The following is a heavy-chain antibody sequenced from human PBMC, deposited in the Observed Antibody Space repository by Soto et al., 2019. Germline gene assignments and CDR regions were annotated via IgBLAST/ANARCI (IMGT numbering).Heavy chain of an antibody. V-gene: IGHV4-34*02. CDR2: INHGGIT. CDR3: ARQGAVTVMFYYHGMDV. D-gene: IGHD2-21*02. J-gene: IGHJ6*02. Sequence: QVQLQQWGAGLLKPSETLSLTCDVYGGSFGGYFWSWIRQPPGKGLKWIGEINHGGITNYNPSLKSRITISVDTSKNQFSLKLSSVTAADAAVYYCARQGAVTVMFYYHGMDVWGQGTSVTVSS. CDR1: GGSFGGYF.